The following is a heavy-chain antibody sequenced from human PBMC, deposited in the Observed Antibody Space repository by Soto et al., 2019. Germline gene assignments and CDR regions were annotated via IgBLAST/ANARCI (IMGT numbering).Heavy chain of an antibody. Sequence: SETLSLTCTVSGGSISSYYWSWIRQPPGKGLEWIGYIYYSGSTNYNPSLKSRVTISVDTSKNQFSLKLSSVTAADTAVYYCARGGTYYYDSSGYLFDYWGQGTLVTVSS. CDR3: ARGGTYYYDSSGYLFDY. CDR2: IYYSGST. D-gene: IGHD3-22*01. CDR1: GGSISSYY. V-gene: IGHV4-59*08. J-gene: IGHJ4*02.